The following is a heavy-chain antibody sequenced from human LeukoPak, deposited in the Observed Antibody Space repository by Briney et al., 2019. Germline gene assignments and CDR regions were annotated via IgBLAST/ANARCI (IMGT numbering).Heavy chain of an antibody. V-gene: IGHV1-46*01. CDR3: ASRSHKTIVGADTREVGDY. D-gene: IGHD6-19*01. CDR2: INPSGGST. CDR1: GYTFTSYY. J-gene: IGHJ4*02. Sequence: ASVKVSCKASGYTFTSYYMHWVRQAPGQGLEWMGIINPSGGSTSYAQKFQGRVTMTRDMSTSTVYMELSSLRSEDTAVYYCASRSHKTIVGADTREVGDYWGQGTLVTVSS.